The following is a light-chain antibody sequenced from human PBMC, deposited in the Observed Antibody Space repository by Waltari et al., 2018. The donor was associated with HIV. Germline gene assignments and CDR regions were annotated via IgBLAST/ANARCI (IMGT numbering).Light chain of an antibody. CDR2: GAS. CDR1: QSVSTN. Sequence: EIVMTQSPATLSVSPGERATLSYRASQSVSTNLAWYQQKPGQAPRLLIYGASTRATGLPARFSGSGSGTEFSLTISSLQSEDFAVYYCQQYNNWPPNTFGGGTKVEIK. J-gene: IGKJ4*01. V-gene: IGKV3-15*01. CDR3: QQYNNWPPNT.